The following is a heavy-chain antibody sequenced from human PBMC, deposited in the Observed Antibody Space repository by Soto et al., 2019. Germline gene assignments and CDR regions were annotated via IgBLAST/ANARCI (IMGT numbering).Heavy chain of an antibody. D-gene: IGHD3-22*01. CDR3: TTVGRMTYYYDSGDYQTTQYFDY. CDR2: VSASGLNT. J-gene: IGHJ4*02. Sequence: GGSLRLSCAASGFTFSTYAMAWVRQAPGKGLEWVSGVSASGLNTDYADPVKGRFYISRDNSKNTVSLHMNSLRAEDTAVYYCTTVGRMTYYYDSGDYQTTQYFDYWGQGTLVTVSS. V-gene: IGHV3-23*01. CDR1: GFTFSTYA.